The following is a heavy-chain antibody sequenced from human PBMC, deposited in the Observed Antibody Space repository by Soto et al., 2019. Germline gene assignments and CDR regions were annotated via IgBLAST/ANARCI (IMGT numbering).Heavy chain of an antibody. CDR2: ISYDCSTY. V-gene: IGHV3-30*03. CDR3: TRDDVYNDSTDYRHLGMDV. Sequence: RLSCAASGFTFIGYYMHGVRQAPVKCLEWVAGISYDCSTYYYADSVKVRFTISRDNSANRRFLQMKSLHSAEKAVYSCTRDDVYNDSTDYRHLGMDVWRQGPTIPVSS. D-gene: IGHD5-12*01. CDR1: GFTFIGYY. J-gene: IGHJ6*01.